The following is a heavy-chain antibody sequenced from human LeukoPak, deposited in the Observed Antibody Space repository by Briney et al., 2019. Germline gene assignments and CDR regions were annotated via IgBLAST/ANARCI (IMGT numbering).Heavy chain of an antibody. CDR2: INEDGSGK. Sequence: GESLRLSCVSSGFTFSNYWMKWVRQAPGKGLEWVASINEDGSGKFSVGSVKDRITISRDNTRNSLDLQINSLTVEDTAIYYCARDDGDVRGTGTTVTVSS. CDR1: GFTFSNYW. CDR3: ARDDGDV. V-gene: IGHV3-7*01. J-gene: IGHJ6*04.